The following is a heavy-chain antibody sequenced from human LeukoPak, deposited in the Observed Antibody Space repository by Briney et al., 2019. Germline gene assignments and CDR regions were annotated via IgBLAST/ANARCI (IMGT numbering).Heavy chain of an antibody. Sequence: GGSLRLSCRASGFTSNTFWMHWVRQAPGKGLVWVARITSERTTTSYADSVKGRFTISRDNAKNTLYLQMNSLRGDDTAVYYCAKDRSPPRRGYSYGYPDYWGQGTLVTVSS. J-gene: IGHJ4*02. V-gene: IGHV3-74*01. CDR1: GFTSNTFW. D-gene: IGHD5-18*01. CDR2: ITSERTTT. CDR3: AKDRSPPRRGYSYGYPDY.